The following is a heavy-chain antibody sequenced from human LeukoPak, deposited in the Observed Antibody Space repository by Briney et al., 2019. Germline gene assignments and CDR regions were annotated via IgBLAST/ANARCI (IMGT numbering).Heavy chain of an antibody. Sequence: SQTMSLTCADSGGSISSGGYSWSWIRQPPGKGLEWIGYIYHSGSTYYNPSLKSRVTISVDRSKNQFSLKLSSVTAADTAVYYCAREDWNHAFDIWGQGTMVTVSS. CDR3: AREDWNHAFDI. D-gene: IGHD1-1*01. J-gene: IGHJ3*02. CDR2: IYHSGST. V-gene: IGHV4-30-2*01. CDR1: GGSISSGGYS.